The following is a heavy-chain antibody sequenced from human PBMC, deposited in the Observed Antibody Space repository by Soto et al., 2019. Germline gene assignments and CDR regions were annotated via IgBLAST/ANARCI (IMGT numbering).Heavy chain of an antibody. V-gene: IGHV4-4*02. CDR1: GGSISSSNW. Sequence: QVQLQESGPGLVKPSGTLSLTCAVSGGSISSSNWWCWVRQPPGKGLEWIGEIYHSGSTNYNPSPKSLAAITVDKSKNLFHLDLSSGSASDKVVYNCARPHYADSHTRYHDYCGNGTLVTVSS. CDR3: ARPHYADSHTRYHDY. J-gene: IGHJ4*01. CDR2: IYHSGST. D-gene: IGHD4-17*01.